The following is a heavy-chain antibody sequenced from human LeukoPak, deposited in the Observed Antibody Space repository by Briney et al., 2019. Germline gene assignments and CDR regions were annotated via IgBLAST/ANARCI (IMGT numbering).Heavy chain of an antibody. D-gene: IGHD3-9*01. CDR1: GFTFSKYV. CDR2: IWYDGSNR. CDR3: ATEVYDILTGLTNFDY. Sequence: PGGSLRLSCAASGFTFSKYVMHCVRQAPGKGLEWVAVIWYDGSNRYYEDSVKGRFTISRDKSKNTLYLQMNSLRAEDTAVYYCATEVYDILTGLTNFDYWGQGTLATVSS. V-gene: IGHV3-30*02. J-gene: IGHJ4*02.